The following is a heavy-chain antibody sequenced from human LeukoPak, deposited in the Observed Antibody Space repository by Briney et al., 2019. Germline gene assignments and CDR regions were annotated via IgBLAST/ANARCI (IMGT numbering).Heavy chain of an antibody. V-gene: IGHV3-30*18. CDR3: AKDQGIVVVVAATSFDY. CDR1: GFTFSSYG. CDR2: ISYDGSNK. Sequence: GGSLRLSCAASGFTFSSYGMHWVRQAPGKGLEWVSVISYDGSNKYYADSVKGRFTISRDNSKNTLYLQMNSLRAEDTAVYYCAKDQGIVVVVAATSFDYWGQGTLVPVSS. D-gene: IGHD2-15*01. J-gene: IGHJ4*02.